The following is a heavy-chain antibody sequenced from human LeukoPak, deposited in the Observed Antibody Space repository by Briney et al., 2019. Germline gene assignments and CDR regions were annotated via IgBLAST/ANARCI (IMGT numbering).Heavy chain of an antibody. J-gene: IGHJ3*02. CDR3: ARPAYSSFRDDAFDI. Sequence: GGSLRLSCAASGFTFSSYGMHCVRQAPGKGLEWVAVIWYDGSNKYYADSVKGRFTISRDNSKNTLYLQMNSLRAEDTAVYYCARPAYSSFRDDAFDIWGQGTMVTVSS. V-gene: IGHV3-33*01. CDR2: IWYDGSNK. D-gene: IGHD6-6*01. CDR1: GFTFSSYG.